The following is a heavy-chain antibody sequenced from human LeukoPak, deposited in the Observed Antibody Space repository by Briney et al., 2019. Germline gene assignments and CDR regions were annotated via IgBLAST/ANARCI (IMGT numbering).Heavy chain of an antibody. CDR1: GGTFSSYA. CDR3: ARVPDIVVVPADPQSYYYYYGMDV. Sequence: ASVKVSCKASGGTFSSYAISWVRQAPGQGLEWMGGVIPIFGTANYAQKFQGRVTITADKSTSTAYMELSSLRSEDTAVYYCARVPDIVVVPADPQSYYYYYGMDVWGQGTTVTVSS. V-gene: IGHV1-69*06. J-gene: IGHJ6*02. D-gene: IGHD2-2*01. CDR2: VIPIFGTA.